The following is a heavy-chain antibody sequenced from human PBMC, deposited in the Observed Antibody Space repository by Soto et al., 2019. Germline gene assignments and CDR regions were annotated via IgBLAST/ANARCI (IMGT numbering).Heavy chain of an antibody. Sequence: PGESLKISCAASGFTFSSYAMHWVRQAPGKGLEWVAVISYAGSNKYYADSVKGRFTISRDNSKNTLYLQMNSLRAEDTAVYYCTRPLWRDDYNWGYFDLWGRGTRVTVSS. V-gene: IGHV3-30-3*01. CDR1: GFTFSSYA. D-gene: IGHD4-4*01. CDR3: TRPLWRDDYNWGYFDL. CDR2: ISYAGSNK. J-gene: IGHJ2*01.